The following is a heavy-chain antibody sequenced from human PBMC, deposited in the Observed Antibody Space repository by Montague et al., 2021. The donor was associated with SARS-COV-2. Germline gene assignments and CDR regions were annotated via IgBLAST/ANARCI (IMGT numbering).Heavy chain of an antibody. J-gene: IGHJ6*03. D-gene: IGHD2-2*01. CDR3: AKDREYQLPYYYYYMDV. CDR1: GFTFSSYG. Sequence: SLRLSCAASGFTFSSYGMHWVRQAPGKGLEWVAVIWCDGSNKYYADSVKGRFTISRDNSKNTLYLQMNSLRAEDTAVYYCAKDREYQLPYYYYYMDVWGKGTTVTVSS. CDR2: IWCDGSNK. V-gene: IGHV3-33*06.